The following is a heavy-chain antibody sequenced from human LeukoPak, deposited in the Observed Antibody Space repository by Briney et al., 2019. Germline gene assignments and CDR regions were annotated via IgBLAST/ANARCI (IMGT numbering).Heavy chain of an antibody. CDR1: GFTLSRYG. V-gene: IGHV3-23*01. J-gene: IGHJ4*02. Sequence: GGSLRLSCAASGFTLSRYGMSWVRQAPGKGLEWVSAISGSSGSTYYADSVKGRFTISRDNSKNTLYLQMNSLRAEDTAVYYCAKDRFQVGALSVPFDYWGQGTLVTVSS. CDR3: AKDRFQVGALSVPFDY. D-gene: IGHD1-26*01. CDR2: ISGSSGST.